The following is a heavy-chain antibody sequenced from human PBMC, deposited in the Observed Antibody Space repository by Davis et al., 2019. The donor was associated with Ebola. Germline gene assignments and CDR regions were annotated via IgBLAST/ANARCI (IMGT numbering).Heavy chain of an antibody. V-gene: IGHV4-4*02. D-gene: IGHD3-16*02. J-gene: IGHJ4*02. CDR2: IYHSGST. Sequence: SETLSLTCAVSGGSISSSNWWSWVRQPPGKGLEWIGEIYHSGSTNYNPSLKSRVTISVDKSKNQFSLKLSSVTAADTAVYYCAMYYDYVWGSYRSHFDYWGQGTLVTVSS. CDR3: AMYYDYVWGSYRSHFDY. CDR1: GGSISSSNW.